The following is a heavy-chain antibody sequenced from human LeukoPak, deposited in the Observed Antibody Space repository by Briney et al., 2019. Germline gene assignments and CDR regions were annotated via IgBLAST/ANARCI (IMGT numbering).Heavy chain of an antibody. Sequence: SETLSLPWIGSGGSISTYYWSWIRQPPGKGLEGIGYIYYTGSTNYNPSLKSRVTISVDTSKNQFSLKLTSVTAADTAVYYCARAPYYHDSSGYYYGQFDYWGQGTLVTVSS. CDR3: ARAPYYHDSSGYYYGQFDY. CDR2: IYYTGST. J-gene: IGHJ4*02. V-gene: IGHV4-59*01. CDR1: GGSISTYY. D-gene: IGHD3-22*01.